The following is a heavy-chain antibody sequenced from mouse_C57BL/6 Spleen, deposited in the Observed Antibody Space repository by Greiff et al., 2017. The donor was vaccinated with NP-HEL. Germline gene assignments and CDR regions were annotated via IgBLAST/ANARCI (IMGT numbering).Heavy chain of an antibody. V-gene: IGHV5-17*01. D-gene: IGHD1-1*01. CDR2: ISSGSSTI. Sequence: EVHLVESGGGLVKPGGSLKLSCAASGFTFSDYGMHWVRQAPEQGLEWVAYISSGSSTIYYADTVKGRFTISRDNAKNTLFLQMTSLRAEDTAMYYCARLDGSSLFDYWGQGTTLTVSS. CDR1: GFTFSDYG. CDR3: ARLDGSSLFDY. J-gene: IGHJ2*01.